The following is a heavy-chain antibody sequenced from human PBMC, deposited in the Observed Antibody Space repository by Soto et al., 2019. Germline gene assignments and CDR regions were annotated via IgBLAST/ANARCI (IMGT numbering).Heavy chain of an antibody. J-gene: IGHJ6*02. CDR1: GFTFSSYA. Sequence: GGSLRLSCAASGFTFSSYAMHWVRQAPGKGLEWVAVISYDGSNKYYADSVKGRFTISRDNSKNTLYLQMNSLRAEDTAVYYCARDLGMATTIYYYYDMDVWGQGTTVTVSS. D-gene: IGHD5-12*01. V-gene: IGHV3-30-3*01. CDR2: ISYDGSNK. CDR3: ARDLGMATTIYYYYDMDV.